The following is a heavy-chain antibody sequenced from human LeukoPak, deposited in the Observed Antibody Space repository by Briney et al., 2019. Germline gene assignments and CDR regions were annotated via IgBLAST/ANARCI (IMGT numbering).Heavy chain of an antibody. D-gene: IGHD6-6*01. CDR1: GFTFSSYG. CDR3: AKRFTEYSSSST. V-gene: IGHV3-30*02. CDR2: IRYDGSNK. Sequence: GGSLRLSCAASGFTFSSYGMHWVRQAPGKGLEWVAFIRYDGSNKYYADSVKGRFTISRDNSKNTLYLQMNSLRAEDTAVYYCAKRFTEYSSSSTWGQGTLVTVSS. J-gene: IGHJ5*02.